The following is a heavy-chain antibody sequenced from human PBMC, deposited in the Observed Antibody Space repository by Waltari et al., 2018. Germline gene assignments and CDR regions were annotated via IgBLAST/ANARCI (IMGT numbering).Heavy chain of an antibody. V-gene: IGHV3-23*01. CDR1: GFTFSSYA. J-gene: IGHJ5*02. CDR3: AKSGGMNDYGDQNWFDP. Sequence: EVQLLESGGGLVQPGGSLRLSCAASGFTFSSYAMSWVRQAPGQGLEWVSAISGSGGSTYYADSVKGRFTISRDNSKNTLYLQMNSLRAEDTAVYYCAKSGGMNDYGDQNWFDPWGQGTLVTVSS. D-gene: IGHD4-17*01. CDR2: ISGSGGST.